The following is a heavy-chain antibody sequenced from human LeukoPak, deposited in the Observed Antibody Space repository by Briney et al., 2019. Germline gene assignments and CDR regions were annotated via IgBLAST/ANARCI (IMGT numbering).Heavy chain of an antibody. J-gene: IGHJ4*02. V-gene: IGHV3-53*01. CDR3: AKDRVAVLVDY. CDR1: GFTFSSYS. CDR2: IYSGGTT. D-gene: IGHD2-2*01. Sequence: GGSLRLSCAASGFTFSSYSMNWVRQAPGKGLEWVSVIYSGGTTYYADSVKGRFTISSDSSKNTLFLQMNSLRAEDTAVYYCAKDRVAVLVDYWGQGTLVTVSS.